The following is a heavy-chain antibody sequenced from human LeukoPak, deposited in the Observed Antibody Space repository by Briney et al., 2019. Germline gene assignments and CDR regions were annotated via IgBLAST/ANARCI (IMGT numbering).Heavy chain of an antibody. CDR2: ISSSSTYI. J-gene: IGHJ4*02. D-gene: IGHD1-26*01. CDR3: AREGEWELLGFDY. V-gene: IGHV3-21*01. Sequence: GGSLRLSCAASGFTFISYNMNWVRQAPGKGLEWVSSISSSSTYIYYADSLKGRFTISRDNAKNPLYLQMNSLRVEDTAVYYCAREGEWELLGFDYWGQGTLVTVSS. CDR1: GFTFISYN.